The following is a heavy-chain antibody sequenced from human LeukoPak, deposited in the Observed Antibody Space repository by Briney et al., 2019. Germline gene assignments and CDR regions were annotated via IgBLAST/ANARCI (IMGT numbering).Heavy chain of an antibody. V-gene: IGHV3-21*01. Sequence: PGGSLRLSCAASGFAFSSYSMNWVRQAPGKGLEWVSSISSSSSYIYYADSVKGRFTISRDNAKNSLYLQMNSLRAEDTAVYYCARSSGIYPPDYWGQGTLVTVSS. CDR2: ISSSSSYI. D-gene: IGHD1-26*01. CDR3: ARSSGIYPPDY. CDR1: GFAFSSYS. J-gene: IGHJ4*02.